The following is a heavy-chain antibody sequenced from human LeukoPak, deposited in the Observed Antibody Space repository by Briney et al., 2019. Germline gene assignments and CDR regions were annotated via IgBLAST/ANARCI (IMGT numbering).Heavy chain of an antibody. D-gene: IGHD3-10*01. CDR1: GITLSNYG. J-gene: IGHJ6*02. CDR3: ARDHPFRHPYGSGSYYRGSFRGELAV. CDR2: IYSGGST. V-gene: IGHV3-53*04. Sequence: PGGSLRLSCAVSGITLSNYGMSWVRQAPGKGLEWVSVIYSGGSTYYADSVKGRFTISRHNSKNTLYLQMNSLRAEDTAVYYCARDHPFRHPYGSGSYYRGSFRGELAVWGQGTTVTVSS.